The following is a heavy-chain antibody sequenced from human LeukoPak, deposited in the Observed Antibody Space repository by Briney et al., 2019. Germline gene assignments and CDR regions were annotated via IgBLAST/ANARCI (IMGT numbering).Heavy chain of an antibody. Sequence: GGSLGLSCAASGFTFSSYWMHWVRQAPGKGLVWVSRINSDGSSTSYADSVKGRFTIPRDNAKNTLYLQMNSLRAEDTAVYYCAREYYYGSGSHEYYYGMDVWGKGTTVTVSS. J-gene: IGHJ6*04. D-gene: IGHD3-10*01. V-gene: IGHV3-74*01. CDR1: GFTFSSYW. CDR2: INSDGSST. CDR3: AREYYYGSGSHEYYYGMDV.